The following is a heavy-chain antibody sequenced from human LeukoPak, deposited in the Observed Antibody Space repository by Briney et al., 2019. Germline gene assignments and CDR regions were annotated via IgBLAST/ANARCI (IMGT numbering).Heavy chain of an antibody. D-gene: IGHD3-3*01. V-gene: IGHV1-18*01. J-gene: IGHJ6*03. CDR2: ISAYNGNT. CDR1: GCTFTSYG. Sequence: GASVKVSCKASGCTFTSYGISWVRQAPGQGLEWMGWISAYNGNTNYAQKLQGRVTMTTDTSTSTAYMELRSLRSDDTAVYYCARRSGDYDFWSGYNYYYMDVWGKGTTVTVSS. CDR3: ARRSGDYDFWSGYNYYYMDV.